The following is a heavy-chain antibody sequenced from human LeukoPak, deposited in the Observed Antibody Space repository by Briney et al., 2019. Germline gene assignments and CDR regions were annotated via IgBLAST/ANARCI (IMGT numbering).Heavy chain of an antibody. J-gene: IGHJ6*02. Sequence: PSETLSLTCTVSGGSISSGSYYWSWIRQPAGKGLEWIGRIYTSGSTNYNPSLKSRVTISVDTSKNQFSLKLSSVTAADTAVYYCAREEVVTMVRGVMYYGMDVWGQGTTVTVSS. D-gene: IGHD3-10*01. CDR2: IYTSGST. V-gene: IGHV4-61*02. CDR1: GGSISSGSYY. CDR3: AREEVVTMVRGVMYYGMDV.